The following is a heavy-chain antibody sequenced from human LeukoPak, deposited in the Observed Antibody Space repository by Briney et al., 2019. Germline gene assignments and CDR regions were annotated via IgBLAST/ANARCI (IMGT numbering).Heavy chain of an antibody. J-gene: IGHJ4*02. V-gene: IGHV1-8*03. D-gene: IGHD5-24*01. CDR2: MNPNSGNT. CDR1: GYTFTSYD. Sequence: GASVKVSCKASGYTFTSYDINWVRQATGQGLEWMGWMNPNSGNTGYAQKFQGRVTITRNTSISTAYMELSSLTSDDTAVYYCAGLGAYNRRGVDSWGQGTLVTVSS. CDR3: AGLGAYNRRGVDS.